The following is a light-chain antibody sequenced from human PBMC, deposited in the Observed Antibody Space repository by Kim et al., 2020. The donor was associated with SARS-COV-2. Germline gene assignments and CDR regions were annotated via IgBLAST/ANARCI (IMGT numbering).Light chain of an antibody. Sequence: LSSGQTASMNCSGDKLGDKYVCWYQQKPGQSPVLVIYQDSKRPSGIPERFSGSNTGNTATLTISGTQAMGEADYYCQAWDSSTGVFGGGTQLTVL. CDR3: QAWDSSTGV. CDR2: QDS. CDR1: KLGDKY. J-gene: IGLJ3*02. V-gene: IGLV3-1*01.